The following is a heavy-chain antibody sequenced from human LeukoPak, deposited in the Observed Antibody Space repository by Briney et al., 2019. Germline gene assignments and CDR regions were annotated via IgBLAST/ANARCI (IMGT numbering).Heavy chain of an antibody. CDR1: GGSFSGYY. Sequence: TSETLSLTCAVYGGSFSGYYWSWIRKPPGKGLEWIGEINHSGSTNYNPSLKSRVTISVDTSKNQFSLKLSSVTAADTAVYYCARRAVAEWYFDLWGRGTLVTVSS. V-gene: IGHV4-34*01. J-gene: IGHJ2*01. D-gene: IGHD6-19*01. CDR3: ARRAVAEWYFDL. CDR2: INHSGST.